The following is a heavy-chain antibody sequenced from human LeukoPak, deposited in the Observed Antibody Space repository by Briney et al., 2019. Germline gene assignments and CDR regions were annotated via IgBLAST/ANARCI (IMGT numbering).Heavy chain of an antibody. CDR3: ARVSLPPAHCGGDCYSGIDY. CDR1: GFTFSSYA. V-gene: IGHV3-23*01. Sequence: GGSLRLSCAASGFTFSSYAMSWVRQAPGKGLEWVSAISGSGGSTYYADSVKGRFTISRDNSKNTLYVQMTRLRAEPTAVYDYARVSLPPAHCGGDCYSGIDYCGQGTLVTVSS. CDR2: ISGSGGST. D-gene: IGHD2-21*02. J-gene: IGHJ4*02.